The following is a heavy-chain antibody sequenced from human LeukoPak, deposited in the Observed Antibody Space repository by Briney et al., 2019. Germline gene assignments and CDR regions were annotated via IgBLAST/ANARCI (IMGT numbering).Heavy chain of an antibody. CDR1: GFTFSSSE. CDR2: IKQDGSEK. J-gene: IGHJ6*03. V-gene: IGHV3-7*01. CDR3: ARDSGSWELLYYYYMDV. D-gene: IGHD1-26*01. Sequence: GGSLRLSCAASGFTFSSSEMNWVRQAPGKGLEWVANIKQDGSEKYYVDSVRGRFTISRDNAKNSLYLQMNSLRAEDTAVYYCARDSGSWELLYYYYMDVWGKGTTVTVSS.